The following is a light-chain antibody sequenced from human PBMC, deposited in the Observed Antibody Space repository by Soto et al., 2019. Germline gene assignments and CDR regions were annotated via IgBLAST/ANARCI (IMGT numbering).Light chain of an antibody. V-gene: IGKV1-39*01. CDR3: QQPYNVPLT. Sequence: DIHMTQFPSSLSASVGDRVTITCRASQTIRTYLNWFQQKPGKAPELLISAASSLQSGVPPRFSGSVSGAEFTLTISSLQPEDSATYYCQQPYNVPLTYGEGTKVEIK. J-gene: IGKJ1*01. CDR1: QTIRTY. CDR2: AAS.